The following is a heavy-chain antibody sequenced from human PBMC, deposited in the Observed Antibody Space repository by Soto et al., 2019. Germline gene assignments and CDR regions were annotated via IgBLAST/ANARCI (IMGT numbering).Heavy chain of an antibody. CDR1: GFTVSSNY. CDR3: AREYSSSWDYYYYMDV. D-gene: IGHD6-13*01. CDR2: IYSGGST. Sequence: GGSLRLSCAASGFTVSSNYMSWVRQAPGKGLEWVSVIYSGGSTYYADSVKGRFTISRDNSKNTLYLQMNSLRAEDTAVYYCAREYSSSWDYYYYMDVWGKGTTVTVSS. V-gene: IGHV3-66*01. J-gene: IGHJ6*03.